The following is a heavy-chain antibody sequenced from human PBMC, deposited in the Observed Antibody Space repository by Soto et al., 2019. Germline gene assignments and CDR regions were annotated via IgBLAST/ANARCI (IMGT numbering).Heavy chain of an antibody. J-gene: IGHJ5*02. CDR3: TRWNGYGDL. V-gene: IGHV3-23*01. D-gene: IGHD1-1*01. CDR1: GFSFSTYG. Sequence: EMQLLESGGGLVQPGGSLRLSCVVSGFSFSTYGVTWVRQAPGKGLEWVCGVRGGSGVTHYTDAGKGRFTISGDDSKNTVYLQMHSLRGEDTAVYYCTRWNGYGDLWGQGTLVTVSS. CDR2: VRGGSGVT.